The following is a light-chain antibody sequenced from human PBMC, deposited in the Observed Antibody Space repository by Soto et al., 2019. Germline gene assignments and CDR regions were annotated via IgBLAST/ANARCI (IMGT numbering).Light chain of an antibody. J-gene: IGLJ3*02. Sequence: QSALTQPPSASGSPGQSVTISCTGTSSDIGTHAYVSWHQQNPGKAPKLMLHEVNQRPSGVPDRCSGSKSGDTASLTGSGLQDEDEANCSCCAYARGNHLVFGGGTKLTVL. V-gene: IGLV2-8*01. CDR3: CAYARGNHLV. CDR1: SSDIGTHAY. CDR2: EVN.